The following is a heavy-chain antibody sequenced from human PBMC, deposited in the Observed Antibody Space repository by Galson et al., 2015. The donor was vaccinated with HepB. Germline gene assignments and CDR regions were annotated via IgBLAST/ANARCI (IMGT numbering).Heavy chain of an antibody. Sequence: SVKVSCKASGYTLTRYAIHWVRQAPGQRLEWMGWINTASGRTEYSQKFQGTVTITKDTSANTAYMEVSSLRSEDTAVYYCPRDSGRGFYGMDVWGQGTTVIVSS. CDR3: PRDSGRGFYGMDV. CDR1: GYTLTRYA. D-gene: IGHD3-10*01. V-gene: IGHV1-3*04. CDR2: INTASGRT. J-gene: IGHJ6*02.